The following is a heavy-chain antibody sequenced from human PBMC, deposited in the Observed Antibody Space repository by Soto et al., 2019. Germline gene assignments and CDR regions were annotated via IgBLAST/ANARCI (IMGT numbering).Heavy chain of an antibody. CDR1: GFTFSSYG. D-gene: IGHD6-19*01. CDR2: ISSDGNTQ. J-gene: IGHJ4*01. Sequence: GGSLRLSCVASGFTFSSYGIHWVRQAPGKGLEWVAVISSDGNTQYYVNSVMGRFTISRDNSENTLYLQMDSLRPDDTAVYYCAKEIAVAGDLDYWGLGTLVTVSS. V-gene: IGHV3-30*18. CDR3: AKEIAVAGDLDY.